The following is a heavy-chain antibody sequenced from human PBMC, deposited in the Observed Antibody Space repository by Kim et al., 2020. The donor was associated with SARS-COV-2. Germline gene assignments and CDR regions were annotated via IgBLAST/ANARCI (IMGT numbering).Heavy chain of an antibody. CDR3: ARESTPAAAYYYYYYMDV. D-gene: IGHD2-2*01. V-gene: IGHV3-64*01. CDR1: GFTFSSYA. Sequence: GGSLRLSCAASGFTFSSYAMHWVRQAPGKGMEYVSVISSNGGSTYYANSVKGRFTISRDNSKNKQYLQMGSLRAGDLAVYYCARESTPAAAYYYYYYMDVWGKGTPVTVSS. CDR2: ISSNGGST. J-gene: IGHJ6*03.